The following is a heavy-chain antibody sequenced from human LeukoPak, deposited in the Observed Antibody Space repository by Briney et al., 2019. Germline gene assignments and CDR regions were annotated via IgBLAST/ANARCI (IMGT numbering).Heavy chain of an antibody. CDR2: IHYSGST. CDR1: GGXISNYY. V-gene: IGHV4-59*08. Sequence: PSETLSLTCTVSGGXISNYYCSWMRQPPGKGLEWIGYIHYSGSTNYNPSPKSRVTISLDTSKNQFSLRLTSVTAADTAVYYCASTEWNYARWGQGTLVTVSS. J-gene: IGHJ4*02. CDR3: ASTEWNYAR. D-gene: IGHD1-7*01.